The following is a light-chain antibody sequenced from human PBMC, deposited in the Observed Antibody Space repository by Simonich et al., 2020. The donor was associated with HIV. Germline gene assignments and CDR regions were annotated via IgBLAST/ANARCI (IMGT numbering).Light chain of an antibody. CDR1: QSVLSSSNNENF. CDR2: WAS. V-gene: IGKV4-1*01. CDR3: QQYYGSPS. Sequence: DIVMTQSPDSLAVSLGERATINCKSSQSVLSSSNNENFLAWYQQKPGQPPKLLIYWASTREFGVPDRFSGSGSGTDFTLTISSLQAEDVAVYYCQQYYGSPSFGPGTKVDIK. J-gene: IGKJ3*01.